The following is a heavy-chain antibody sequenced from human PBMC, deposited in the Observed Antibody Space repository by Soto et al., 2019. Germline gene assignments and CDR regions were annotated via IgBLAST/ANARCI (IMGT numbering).Heavy chain of an antibody. CDR1: GGSIRSYS. CDR2: IYTSGST. V-gene: IGHV4-4*07. CDR3: AREGASGFGMDV. D-gene: IGHD1-26*01. Sequence: SLTCNVSGGSIRSYSWSWVRQPAGKPLEWIGRIYTSGSTNYNPSLKSRVSMSVDTSKNLFSLEVTSVTAADTAVYYCAREGASGFGMDVWGQGTTVTVSS. J-gene: IGHJ6*02.